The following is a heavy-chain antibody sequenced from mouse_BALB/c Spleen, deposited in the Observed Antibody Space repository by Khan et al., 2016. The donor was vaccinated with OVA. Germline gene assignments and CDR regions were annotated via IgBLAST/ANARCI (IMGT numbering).Heavy chain of an antibody. D-gene: IGHD2-12*01. CDR2: INPRSGYT. J-gene: IGHJ4*01. Sequence: QVQLKESGAELARPGASVKMSCKASGYTFTSHTMHWVKQRPGQGLEWIGYINPRSGYTNYNQKFNDQATLTADKSSSTAYMQLSSLTAEDTAVYYGARRTTGYALDYWGQGTSVTVSS. CDR1: GYTFTSHT. V-gene: IGHV1-4*01. CDR3: ARRTTGYALDY.